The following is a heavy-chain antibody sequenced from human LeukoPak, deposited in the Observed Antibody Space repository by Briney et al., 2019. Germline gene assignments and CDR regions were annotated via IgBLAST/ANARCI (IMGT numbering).Heavy chain of an antibody. J-gene: IGHJ4*02. V-gene: IGHV4-39*01. Sequence: SETLSLTCTVSGVSMSSSSYYWGWIRQPPGKGLEWIGSIYYSGTTSYNPSLKSRVTISVDTSKNQFSLKLTSVTAADTAVYYCARPTFASYSSGYHYWGQGTLVTVSS. CDR2: IYYSGTT. CDR3: ARPTFASYSSGYHY. D-gene: IGHD3-22*01. CDR1: GVSMSSSSYY.